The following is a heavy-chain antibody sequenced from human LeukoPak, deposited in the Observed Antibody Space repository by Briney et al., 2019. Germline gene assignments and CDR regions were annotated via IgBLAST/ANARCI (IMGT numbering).Heavy chain of an antibody. D-gene: IGHD5-18*01. CDR3: ARDFDYSYGYRWFDP. CDR1: GFTSSSYS. CDR2: ISSSSSYI. Sequence: NPGGSLRLSCAASGFTSSSYSMNWVRQAPGKGLEWVSSISSSSSYIYYADSVKGRFTISRDNAKNSLYLQMNSLRAEDTAVYYCARDFDYSYGYRWFDPWGQGTLVTVSS. V-gene: IGHV3-21*01. J-gene: IGHJ5*02.